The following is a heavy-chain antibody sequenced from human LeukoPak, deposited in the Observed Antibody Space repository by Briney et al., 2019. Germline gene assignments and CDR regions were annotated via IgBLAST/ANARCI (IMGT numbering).Heavy chain of an antibody. D-gene: IGHD3-10*01. V-gene: IGHV4-30-4*01. J-gene: IGHJ4*02. Sequence: SETLSLTCTVSGGSISSGDYYWSWIRQPPGTGLEWIGYIYYSGSTYYNPSLKSRVTISVDTSKNQFSLKLSSVTAADTAVYYCARALWFGELRYYFDYWGQGTLVTVSS. CDR2: IYYSGST. CDR3: ARALWFGELRYYFDY. CDR1: GGSISSGDYY.